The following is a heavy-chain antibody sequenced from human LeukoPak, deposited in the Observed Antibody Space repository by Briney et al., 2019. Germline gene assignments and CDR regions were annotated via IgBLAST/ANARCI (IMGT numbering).Heavy chain of an antibody. CDR1: GFTFSSYS. CDR3: AKPTRILYPPFQH. V-gene: IGHV3-21*01. J-gene: IGHJ1*01. D-gene: IGHD2-8*01. CDR2: ISSSSSYI. Sequence: GGSLRLSCAASGFTFSSYSMNWVRQAPGKGLEWVSSISSSSSYIYYADSVKGRFTISRDNAKNSLYLQTNSLRAEDTAVYYCAKPTRILYPPFQHWGQGTLVTVSS.